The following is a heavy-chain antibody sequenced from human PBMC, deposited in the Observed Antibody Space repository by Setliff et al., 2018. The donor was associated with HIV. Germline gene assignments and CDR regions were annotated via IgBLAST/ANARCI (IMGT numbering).Heavy chain of an antibody. Sequence: SETLSLTCSVSGGSISSSNYYWGWIRQPPGKGLEWIGNIYYSGRSTYNPSLKSRVTISVDGSTNQFSLKLGSVTAADAAVYYCARGAYCGGASCSLTRFDPWGQGTLVTVSS. CDR3: ARGAYCGGASCSLTRFDP. CDR1: GGSISSSNYY. D-gene: IGHD2-15*01. J-gene: IGHJ5*02. V-gene: IGHV4-39*07. CDR2: IYYSGRS.